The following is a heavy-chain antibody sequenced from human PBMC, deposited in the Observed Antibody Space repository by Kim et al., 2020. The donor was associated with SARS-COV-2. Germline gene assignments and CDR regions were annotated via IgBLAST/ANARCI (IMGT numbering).Heavy chain of an antibody. J-gene: IGHJ6*02. CDR3: ARDALWFGESDYYYYGMDV. CDR2: IIPIFGTA. Sequence: SVKVSCKASGGTFSSYAISWVRQAPGQGLEWMGGIIPIFGTANYAQKFQGRVTITADESTSTAYMELSSLRSEDTAVYYCARDALWFGESDYYYYGMDVWAQTTTVTVSS. CDR1: GGTFSSYA. D-gene: IGHD3-10*01. V-gene: IGHV1-69*13.